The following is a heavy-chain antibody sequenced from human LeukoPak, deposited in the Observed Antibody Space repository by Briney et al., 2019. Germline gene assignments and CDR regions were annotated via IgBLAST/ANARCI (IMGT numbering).Heavy chain of an antibody. D-gene: IGHD2-21*02. J-gene: IGHJ4*02. CDR1: GDSISTGGYY. CDR2: IYDRGST. V-gene: IGHV4-31*03. Sequence: SQTLCLTCPVSGDSISTGGYYWSWIRQHPGKGLEWIGCIYDRGSTCYNASLKRRITISLDTSKNQFSLKLKSVTAADTAVYYCAALLGDGSIDYWGQGTLGTVSS. CDR3: AALLGDGSIDY.